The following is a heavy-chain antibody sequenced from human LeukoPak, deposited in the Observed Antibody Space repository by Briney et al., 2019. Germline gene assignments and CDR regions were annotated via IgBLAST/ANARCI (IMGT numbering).Heavy chain of an antibody. V-gene: IGHV3-74*01. CDR1: GFTLSNYW. CDR2: INSDGSNT. Sequence: GGSLRLSCAASGFTLSNYWLHWVRQAPGKGPVWVSRINSDGSNTRYADSVKGRFTISRDNAKNTLYLQMNSLRDEDTAVYYCAREDYCSGGSCLENWFDPWGQGTLVTVSS. CDR3: AREDYCSGGSCLENWFDP. J-gene: IGHJ5*02. D-gene: IGHD2-15*01.